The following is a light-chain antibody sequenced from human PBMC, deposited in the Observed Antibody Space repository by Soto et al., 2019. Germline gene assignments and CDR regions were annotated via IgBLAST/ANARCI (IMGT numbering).Light chain of an antibody. CDR1: SSNIGAGYD. CDR2: GNN. Sequence: QSALTQPPSVSGAPGQRVTISCTGSSSNIGAGYDVHWYQQLPGTAPKLLIYGNNNRPSGVPDRFSGSKSGTSASLAITGLLPEDEADYYCQSHDTSLSGSRVFGTGTKVTVL. V-gene: IGLV1-40*01. CDR3: QSHDTSLSGSRV. J-gene: IGLJ1*01.